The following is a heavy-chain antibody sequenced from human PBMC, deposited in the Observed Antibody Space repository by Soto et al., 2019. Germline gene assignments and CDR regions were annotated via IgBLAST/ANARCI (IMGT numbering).Heavy chain of an antibody. D-gene: IGHD3-22*01. CDR2: IYYSGST. J-gene: IGHJ6*02. CDR1: GGSISSSSYY. Sequence: SETLSLTCTVSGGSISSSSYYWGWIRQPPGKGLEWIGSIYYSGSTYYNPSLKSRVTISVDTSKNHFSLKLSSVTAADTAVFYCARRLYYDSSGFEGGGMDVWGQGTTVTVSS. CDR3: ARRLYYDSSGFEGGGMDV. V-gene: IGHV4-39*01.